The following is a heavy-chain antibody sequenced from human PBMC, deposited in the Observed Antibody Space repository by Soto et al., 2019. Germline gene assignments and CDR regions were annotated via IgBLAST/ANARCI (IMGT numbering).Heavy chain of an antibody. CDR3: ARGSYYGSGGQLGY. CDR1: GFTVSSNY. J-gene: IGHJ4*02. V-gene: IGHV3-53*01. Sequence: GSLRLSCAASGFTVSSNYMSWVRQAPGKGLEWVSVIYSGGSTYYADSVKGRFTISRDNSKNTLYLQMNSLRAEDTAVYYCARGSYYGSGGQLGYWGQGTLVTSPQ. D-gene: IGHD3-10*01. CDR2: IYSGGST.